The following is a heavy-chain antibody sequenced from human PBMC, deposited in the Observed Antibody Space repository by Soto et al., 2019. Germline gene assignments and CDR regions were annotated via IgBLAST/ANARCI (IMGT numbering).Heavy chain of an antibody. D-gene: IGHD6-6*01. CDR1: GFTFSSYG. Sequence: GGSLRISCAASGFTFSSYGMHWVRQAPGKGLEWVAVISYDGSNKYYADSVKGRFTISRDNSKNTLYLQMNSLRDEDTAVYYCANSPRPFYYYGMDVWGQGTTVTVSS. J-gene: IGHJ6*02. CDR2: ISYDGSNK. V-gene: IGHV3-30*18. CDR3: ANSPRPFYYYGMDV.